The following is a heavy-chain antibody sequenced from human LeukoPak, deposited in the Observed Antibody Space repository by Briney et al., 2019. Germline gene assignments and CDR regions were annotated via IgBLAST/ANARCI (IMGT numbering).Heavy chain of an antibody. J-gene: IGHJ4*02. CDR1: GFTFSNAG. CDR2: IKSNADGGTT. V-gene: IGHV3-15*01. Sequence: GRSLRLSGAASGFTFSNAGISCVRQAPGKWLEWVGRIKSNADGGTTDYAAAGKGRITISSDDSKNTLYLQMNSLKTEDTAVYYCTTDLLGAYYYGSGSYYNSDYWGQGTLVTVSS. CDR3: TTDLLGAYYYGSGSYYNSDY. D-gene: IGHD3-10*01.